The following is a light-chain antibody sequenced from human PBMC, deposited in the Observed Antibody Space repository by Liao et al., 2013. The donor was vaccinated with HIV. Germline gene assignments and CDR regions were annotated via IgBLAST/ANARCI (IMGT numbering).Light chain of an antibody. CDR3: QVWDSSSDHPV. V-gene: IGLV3-21*04. CDR2: YDS. Sequence: SYVLTQPPSVSVAPGKTARITCGGNNIGITSVHWYQQRPGQAPVLVIYYDSDRPSGIPERFSGSNSGNTATLTISRVEAGDEADYYCQVWDSSSDHPVFGGGTKLTVL. J-gene: IGLJ2*01. CDR1: NIGITS.